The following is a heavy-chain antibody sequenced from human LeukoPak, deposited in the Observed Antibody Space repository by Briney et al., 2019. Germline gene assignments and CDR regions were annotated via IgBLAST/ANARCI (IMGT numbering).Heavy chain of an antibody. D-gene: IGHD6-13*01. CDR3: ARGIAAASERAFDV. CDR1: GDSISSYY. CDR2: ISTSGTT. V-gene: IGHV4-4*07. Sequence: SETLSLTCTVSGDSISSYYWSWIRQPAGKGLEWIGRISTSGTTNYIPSLKSRVTMSVDTSKNQFSLKLSSVTAADTAVYYCARGIAAASERAFDVWGQGTVVTVSS. J-gene: IGHJ3*01.